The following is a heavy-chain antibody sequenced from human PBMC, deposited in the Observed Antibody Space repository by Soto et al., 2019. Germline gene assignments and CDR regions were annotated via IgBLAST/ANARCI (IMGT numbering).Heavy chain of an antibody. J-gene: IGHJ4*02. CDR3: AKERTSSVASGFDY. Sequence: QVQLVDSGGGVVQPGRSLRLSCAASGFTFTTYGMHWVRRAPGKGLEWVAVISYDGSHAYYADSVKGRFTISRDNSKNPLYLQINSLRAEDTAVYYCAKERTSSVASGFDYWGRGTLVTVSS. D-gene: IGHD1-26*01. CDR1: GFTFTTYG. CDR2: ISYDGSHA. V-gene: IGHV3-30*18.